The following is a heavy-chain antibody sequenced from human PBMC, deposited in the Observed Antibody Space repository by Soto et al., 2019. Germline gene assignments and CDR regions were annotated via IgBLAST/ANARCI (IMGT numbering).Heavy chain of an antibody. CDR1: RFSFLNYA. V-gene: IGHV3-23*01. CDR3: AKTYISSWYCDY. J-gene: IGHJ4*02. CDR2: IDGNGGRT. D-gene: IGHD6-13*01. Sequence: GASLRLSCTANRFSFLNYAMTWVRKAPGKGLEWVSLIDGNGGRTFYADSVKGRFTISRYNSMNTLSLQMTILRAEDTAVYYCAKTYISSWYCDYWGQGT.